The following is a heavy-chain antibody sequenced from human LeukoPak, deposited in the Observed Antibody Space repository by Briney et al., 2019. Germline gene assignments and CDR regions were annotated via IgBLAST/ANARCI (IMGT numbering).Heavy chain of an antibody. CDR2: IYYSGST. CDR3: ARGYYDILTGVNWFDP. Sequence: SETLSLTCTGSGGSISSGDYYWSWIRQPPGKGLEWIGYIYYSGSTYYNPSLKSRVTISVDTSKNQFSLKLSSVTAADTAVYYCARGYYDILTGVNWFDPWGQGTLVTVSS. D-gene: IGHD3-9*01. J-gene: IGHJ5*02. CDR1: GGSISSGDYY. V-gene: IGHV4-30-4*08.